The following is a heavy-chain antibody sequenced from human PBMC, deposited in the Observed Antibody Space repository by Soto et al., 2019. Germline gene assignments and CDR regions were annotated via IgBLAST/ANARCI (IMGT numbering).Heavy chain of an antibody. CDR3: ARSVAVPGDHIDY. D-gene: IGHD6-19*01. J-gene: IGHJ4*02. V-gene: IGHV4-59*01. CDR2: VYYTGST. CDR1: GGSMTASC. Sequence: PSETRSLTGSVSGGSMTASCCSWIRQSPGKGLEWLGYVYYTGSTNYSPSLRSPVTISADTSKNDFYLSLSSVTDADTDVYFCARSVAVPGDHIDYWGQGTQVTVSS.